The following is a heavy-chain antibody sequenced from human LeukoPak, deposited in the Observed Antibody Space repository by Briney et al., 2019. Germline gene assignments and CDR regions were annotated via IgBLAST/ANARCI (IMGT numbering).Heavy chain of an antibody. CDR2: INPNSGGT. J-gene: IGHJ6*03. CDR1: GYTFTGYY. D-gene: IGHD2-2*01. V-gene: IGHV1-2*02. CDR3: ARDLSDVSSTIRYLYYMDV. Sequence: ASVKVSCKASGYTFTGYYMHWVRQAPGQGLEWMGWINPNSGGTNYAQKFQGRVTMTRDTSISTAYMELSRLRSDDTAVYYCARDLSDVSSTIRYLYYMDVWGKGTTVTVSS.